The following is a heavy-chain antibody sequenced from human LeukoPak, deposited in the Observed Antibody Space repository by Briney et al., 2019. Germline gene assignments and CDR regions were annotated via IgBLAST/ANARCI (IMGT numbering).Heavy chain of an antibody. CDR3: ARDFTYSGYHYDH. CDR2: INSDGSST. Sequence: GGSLRLSCGACGFTFSRYWMHGVRQARGKGRVWVSCINSDGSSTSCADAVKGRFAISRDNAKNTLYLPVNSLRVGDAAVYQCARDFTYSGYHYDHWGQGHLVTVSS. CDR1: GFTFSRYW. V-gene: IGHV3-74*01. J-gene: IGHJ4*02. D-gene: IGHD5-12*01.